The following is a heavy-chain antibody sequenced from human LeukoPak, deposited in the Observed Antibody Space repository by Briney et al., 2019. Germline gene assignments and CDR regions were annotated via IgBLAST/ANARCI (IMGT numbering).Heavy chain of an antibody. Sequence: GGSLRLSCAASGFTFDDYGMSWVRQAPGKGLEWVSGINWNGGSTGYADSVKGRFTISRDNAKNSLYLQMNSLRAEDTALYYCARGGVLVGYDFWSGYYYYYMDVWGKGTTVTVSS. J-gene: IGHJ6*03. D-gene: IGHD3-3*01. V-gene: IGHV3-20*04. CDR3: ARGGVLVGYDFWSGYYYYYMDV. CDR1: GFTFDDYG. CDR2: INWNGGST.